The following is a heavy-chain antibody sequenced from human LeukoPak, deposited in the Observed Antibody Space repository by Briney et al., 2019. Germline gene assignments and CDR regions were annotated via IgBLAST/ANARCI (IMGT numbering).Heavy chain of an antibody. CDR3: ARDLSRGPRRGTFDI. J-gene: IGHJ3*02. D-gene: IGHD6-13*01. Sequence: GGSLRLSCAASGFMFGNYGMHWVRQAPGKGLEWVAGIWYDGTDKYYADSVKGRFTISRDNSKNTLYLQMNSLRAEDTALYYCARDLSRGPRRGTFDIWGQGTMVTVSS. CDR2: IWYDGTDK. V-gene: IGHV3-33*01. CDR1: GFMFGNYG.